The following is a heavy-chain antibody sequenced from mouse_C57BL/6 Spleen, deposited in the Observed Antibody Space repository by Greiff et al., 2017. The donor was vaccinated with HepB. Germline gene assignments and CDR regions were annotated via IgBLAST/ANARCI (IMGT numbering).Heavy chain of an antibody. CDR3: ARSYYGSSYYWYFDV. CDR2: IYPGDGDT. J-gene: IGHJ1*03. CDR1: GYAFSSYW. V-gene: IGHV1-80*01. D-gene: IGHD1-1*01. Sequence: QVQLKESGAELVKPGASVKISCKASGYAFSSYWMNWVKQRPGKGLEWIGQIYPGDGDTNYNGKFKGKATLTADKSSSTAYMQLSSLTSEDSAVYFCARSYYGSSYYWYFDVWGTGTTVTVSS.